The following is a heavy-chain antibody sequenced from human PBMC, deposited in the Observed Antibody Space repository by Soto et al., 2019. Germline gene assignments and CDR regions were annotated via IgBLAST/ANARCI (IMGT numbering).Heavy chain of an antibody. CDR3: ARHQLLVLDC. CDR2: IKQDGSEK. Sequence: GGSLRLSCAASGFTFSSYLMSWVRQAPGKGLEWVANIKQDGSEKYYVDSVKGRFTISRDNAKNSLYLQMNSLRAEDTAVYYCARHQLLVLDCWGQGTLVTVSS. J-gene: IGHJ4*02. V-gene: IGHV3-7*01. D-gene: IGHD6-19*01. CDR1: GFTFSSYL.